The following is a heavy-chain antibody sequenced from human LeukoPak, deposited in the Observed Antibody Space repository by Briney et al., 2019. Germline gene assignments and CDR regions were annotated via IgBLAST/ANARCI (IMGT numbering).Heavy chain of an antibody. Sequence: PETLSLTCAVYGGSFSGYYWSWIRQPPGKGLEWIGEINHSGSTNYNPSLKSRVTISVDTSKNQFSLKLSSVTAADTAVYYCARCPDYYYYYMDVWGKGTTVTVSS. CDR3: ARCPDYYYYYMDV. J-gene: IGHJ6*03. CDR1: GGSFSGYY. CDR2: INHSGST. V-gene: IGHV4-34*01.